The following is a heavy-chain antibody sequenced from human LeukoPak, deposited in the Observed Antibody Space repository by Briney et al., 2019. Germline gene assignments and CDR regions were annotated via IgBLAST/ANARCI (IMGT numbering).Heavy chain of an antibody. Sequence: GGSLRLSGAASGFTFSSYAMSWVRQAPGKGLEWVSAISGSGGSTYYADSVKGRFTISRDNSKNTLYQQMNSLRAEDTAVYYCAKDSSGITMAWGQGTLVTVSS. V-gene: IGHV3-23*01. CDR1: GFTFSSYA. J-gene: IGHJ5*02. CDR3: AKDSSGITMA. D-gene: IGHD3-10*01. CDR2: ISGSGGST.